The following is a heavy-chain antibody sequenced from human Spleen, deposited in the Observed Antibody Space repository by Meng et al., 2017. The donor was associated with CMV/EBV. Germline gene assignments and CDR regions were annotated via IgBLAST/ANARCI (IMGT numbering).Heavy chain of an antibody. CDR1: GWSFRCYY. Sequence: QVQLQPWGAGLLKPSETLSLTCAVYGWSFRCYYWSWIRQPPGKGLEWIGEINHSGSTNYNPSLKSRVTISVDTSKNQFSLKLSSVTAADTAVYYCARDSWFQEGFDYWGQGTLVTVSS. V-gene: IGHV4-34*01. D-gene: IGHD6-13*01. CDR2: INHSGST. CDR3: ARDSWFQEGFDY. J-gene: IGHJ4*02.